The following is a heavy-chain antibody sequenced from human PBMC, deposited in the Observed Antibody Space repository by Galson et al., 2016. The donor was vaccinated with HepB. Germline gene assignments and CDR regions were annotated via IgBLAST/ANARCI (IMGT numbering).Heavy chain of an antibody. J-gene: IGHJ4*02. V-gene: IGHV3-48*01. CDR1: GFTFSNYA. Sequence: SLRLSCAASGFTFSNYAMNWVRQAPGKGLEWVSHNNRDSRLIDYADPVKGRFTVSRDNGKNSLFLQMDGRRAEDTAVYYCVRDNDWAFDYWGQGILVTVSS. CDR2: NNRDSRLI. D-gene: IGHD1-1*01. CDR3: VRDNDWAFDY.